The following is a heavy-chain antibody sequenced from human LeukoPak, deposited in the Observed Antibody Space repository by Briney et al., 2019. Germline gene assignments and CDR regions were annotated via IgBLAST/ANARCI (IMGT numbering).Heavy chain of an antibody. CDR1: GFTFRTYG. D-gene: IGHD5-24*01. CDR2: ISNGGSYI. V-gene: IGHV3-21*04. Sequence: GGSLRLSCAASGFTFRTYGMGWVRQAPGKGLEWVSSISNGGSYIYYADSVRGRFTLSRDNAKNSLYLQMNSLRAEDTAVYYCAKGVNIGGYNSLDYWGQGTLVTVSS. CDR3: AKGVNIGGYNSLDY. J-gene: IGHJ4*02.